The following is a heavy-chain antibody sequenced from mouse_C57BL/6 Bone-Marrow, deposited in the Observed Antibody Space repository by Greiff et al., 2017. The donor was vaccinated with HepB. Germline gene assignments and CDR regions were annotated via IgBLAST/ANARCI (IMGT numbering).Heavy chain of an antibody. CDR1: GFTFSNYW. D-gene: IGHD1-1*01. CDR2: IRLKSDNYAT. CDR3: TGEATVSPYYYAMDY. V-gene: IGHV6-3*01. Sequence: EVKVVESGGGLVQPGGSMKLSCVASGFTFSNYWMNWVRQSPEKGLEWVAQIRLKSDNYATHYAESVKGRFTISRDDSKSSVYLQMNNLRAEDTGIYYCTGEATVSPYYYAMDYWGQGTSVTVSS. J-gene: IGHJ4*01.